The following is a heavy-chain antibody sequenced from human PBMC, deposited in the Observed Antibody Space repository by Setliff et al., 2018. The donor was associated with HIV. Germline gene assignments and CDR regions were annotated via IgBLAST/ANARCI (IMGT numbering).Heavy chain of an antibody. Sequence: SETLSLTCTVSGGPLSGYFWTWIRQTPDKGLEWIGDINHSGTTNNNLSLKSRTTLSLDTSKNQLSLKLTSVVAADTGLYFCARGRDASTWYLSHFYSYYYLDVWGNGTTVTAP. D-gene: IGHD6-13*01. CDR1: GGPLSGYF. J-gene: IGHJ6*03. CDR2: INHSGTT. V-gene: IGHV4-34*04. CDR3: ARGRDASTWYLSHFYSYYYLDV.